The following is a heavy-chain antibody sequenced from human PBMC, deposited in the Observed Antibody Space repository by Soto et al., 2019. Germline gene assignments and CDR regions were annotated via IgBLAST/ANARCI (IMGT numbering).Heavy chain of an antibody. CDR1: GFTFSSYA. J-gene: IGHJ4*02. V-gene: IGHV3-23*01. D-gene: IGHD3-22*01. CDR3: AKGVHYYDSSGYYYPYYFDY. Sequence: GGSLRLSCAASGFTFSSYAMSWVRQAPGKGLEWVSAISGSGGSTYYADSVKGRFTISRDNSKNTLYLQINSLRAEDTAVYYCAKGVHYYDSSGYYYPYYFDYWGQGTLVTVSS. CDR2: ISGSGGST.